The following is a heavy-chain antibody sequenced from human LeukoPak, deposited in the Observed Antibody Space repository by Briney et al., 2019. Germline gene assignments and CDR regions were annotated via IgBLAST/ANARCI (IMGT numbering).Heavy chain of an antibody. CDR1: GFTVSSNY. D-gene: IGHD3-16*01. J-gene: IGHJ4*02. Sequence: GGSLRLSCTASGFTVSSNYMTWVRQAPGKGLEWVSLIYSGGSTYYADSVKDRFTISKDNFKNTLYLQMISLTAEDTAVYYCERAGGVRDFDYWGQGTLVTVSS. V-gene: IGHV3-66*01. CDR2: IYSGGST. CDR3: ERAGGVRDFDY.